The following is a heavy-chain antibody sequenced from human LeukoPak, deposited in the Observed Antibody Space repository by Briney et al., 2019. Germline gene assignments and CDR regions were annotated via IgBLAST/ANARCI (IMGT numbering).Heavy chain of an antibody. V-gene: IGHV3-48*02. CDR3: ARDYYGSGSYWYYFDS. Sequence: GGSLRLSCAASGFAFSSYSMNWVRQAPEKGLEWVSYISSSSTIYYADSVKGRFTISRDNAKNSLYLQMNSLRDEDTAVYYCARDYYGSGSYWYYFDSWGQGTLVTVSS. J-gene: IGHJ4*02. D-gene: IGHD3-10*01. CDR2: ISSSSTI. CDR1: GFAFSSYS.